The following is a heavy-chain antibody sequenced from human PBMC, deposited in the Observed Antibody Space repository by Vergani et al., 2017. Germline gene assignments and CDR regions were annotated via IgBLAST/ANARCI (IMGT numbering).Heavy chain of an antibody. CDR1: GESIRSGSHY. Sequence: QVQLQESGPGLLKPSQTLSLTCTVSGESIRSGSHYWSWIRQPAGKGPEWIGHIHTGGSTDLNPSFKSRVSISVDTSKSQFSLKLNSVTVADKAVYYCARSRPYCTSGSCPAIWVQGTLVTVSS. J-gene: IGHJ4*02. D-gene: IGHD2-15*01. CDR2: IHTGGST. CDR3: ARSRPYCTSGSCPAI. V-gene: IGHV4-61*02.